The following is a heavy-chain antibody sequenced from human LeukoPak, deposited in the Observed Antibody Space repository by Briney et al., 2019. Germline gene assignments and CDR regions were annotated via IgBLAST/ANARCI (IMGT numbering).Heavy chain of an antibody. J-gene: IGHJ4*02. Sequence: GGSLRLSCAASGFTFSNYGMHWVRQAPGKGLEWVGRIKSNADGGTPDYAAPARGRFTISRDDSKNTLYLQMNGLKTEDTAVYYCTTFYHEYSPYWGRGTLVTVSS. CDR3: TTFYHEYSPY. CDR1: GFTFSNYG. V-gene: IGHV3-15*01. D-gene: IGHD2/OR15-2a*01. CDR2: IKSNADGGTP.